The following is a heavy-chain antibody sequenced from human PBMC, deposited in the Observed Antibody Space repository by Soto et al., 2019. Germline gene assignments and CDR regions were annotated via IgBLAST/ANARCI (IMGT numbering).Heavy chain of an antibody. Sequence: EVQLVESGGALVEPGGSLRLSCVASGFTFSDAWMSWVRQAPGKGLEWVGGLRSKAGGGTADYAVPVKGRFTISRDDSKNTLYLQMNSLKSEDTAVYYCTTHSRVNTPEGGYWGHGTLVAVSS. CDR2: LRSKAGGGTA. V-gene: IGHV3-15*02. CDR1: GFTFSDAW. D-gene: IGHD2-2*02. CDR3: TTHSRVNTPEGGY. J-gene: IGHJ4*01.